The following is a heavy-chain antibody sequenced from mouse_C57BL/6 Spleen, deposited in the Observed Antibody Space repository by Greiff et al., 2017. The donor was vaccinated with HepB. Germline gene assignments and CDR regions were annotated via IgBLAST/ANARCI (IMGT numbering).Heavy chain of an antibody. Sequence: VQLQQSGPELVKPGASVKISCKASGYSFTGYYMNWVKQSPEKSLEWIGEINPSTGGTTYNQKFKAKATLTVDKSSSTAYMQRKSLTSEDSAVYDCATTIVTTRAWFAYWGQGTLVTVSA. D-gene: IGHD2-5*01. CDR3: ATTIVTTRAWFAY. CDR1: GYSFTGYY. CDR2: INPSTGGT. J-gene: IGHJ3*01. V-gene: IGHV1-42*01.